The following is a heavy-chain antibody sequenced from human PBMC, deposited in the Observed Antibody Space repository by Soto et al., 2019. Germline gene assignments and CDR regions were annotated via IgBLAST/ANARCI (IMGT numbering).Heavy chain of an antibody. CDR2: IAPHSGRT. V-gene: IGHV1-18*04. Sequence: QVQLVQCGPEVKNPGASVRVSCVASGYAFTSYGVNWVRQAPGQGLEWMGWIAPHSGRTTYLPKFQGRVTMTADVSTNTAYIEVRSLKSDDTGTYFCARAATGSYHSAYWGQGTVVTVSS. CDR1: GYAFTSYG. CDR3: ARAATGSYHSAY. D-gene: IGHD3-10*01. J-gene: IGHJ4*02.